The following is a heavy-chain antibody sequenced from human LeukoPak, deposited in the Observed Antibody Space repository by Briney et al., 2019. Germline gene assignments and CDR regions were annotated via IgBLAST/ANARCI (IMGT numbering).Heavy chain of an antibody. V-gene: IGHV3-30*01. CDR2: ISYDGSNK. D-gene: IGHD3-22*01. J-gene: IGHJ4*02. CDR3: ARAYYYDSSGYYPFDY. CDR1: GFTFSSYA. Sequence: QTGGSLRLSCAASGFTFSSYAMHWVRQAPGKGLEWVAVISYDGSNKYYADSVKGRFTISRDNSKNTLYLQMNSLRAEDTAVYYCARAYYYDSSGYYPFDYWGQGTLVTVSS.